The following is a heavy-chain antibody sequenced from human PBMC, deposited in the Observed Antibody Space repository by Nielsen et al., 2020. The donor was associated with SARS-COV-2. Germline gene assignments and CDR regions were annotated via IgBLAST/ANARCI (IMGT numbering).Heavy chain of an antibody. CDR1: GFPFSIYG. J-gene: IGHJ4*02. V-gene: IGHV3-33*01. Sequence: GESLKISCVASGFPFSIYGMHWVRQAPGKGLEWVAVIWYDGSNKYYAGSVKGRFTISRDNSKNTVYLQMNSLRGEDTAVYYCARAPPPDDSSGGGYWGQGTLVTVSS. CDR2: IWYDGSNK. CDR3: ARAPPPDDSSGGGY. D-gene: IGHD3-22*01.